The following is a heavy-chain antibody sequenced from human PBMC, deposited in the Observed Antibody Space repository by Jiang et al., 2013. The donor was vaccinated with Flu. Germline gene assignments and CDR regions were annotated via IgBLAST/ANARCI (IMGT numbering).Heavy chain of an antibody. CDR3: ARDVGGFYFDF. J-gene: IGHJ4*01. CDR1: GDSISNAAYY. CDR2: ISYTGTT. D-gene: IGHD4-23*01. Sequence: SGPGLVKPSQTLSLTCTVSGDSISNAAYYWSWIRQHPGKGLEWIGYISYTGTTYYNPSLKSRSTISVDASKNQFSLKVTSVTAADTAVYYCARDVGGFYFDFWGQEPWSPSPQ. V-gene: IGHV4-31*03.